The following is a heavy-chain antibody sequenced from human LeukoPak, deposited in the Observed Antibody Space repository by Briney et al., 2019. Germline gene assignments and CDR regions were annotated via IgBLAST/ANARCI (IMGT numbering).Heavy chain of an antibody. CDR1: GFTFSNAW. D-gene: IGHD3-22*01. CDR2: IKSKTDGGTT. Sequence: GGSLRLSCAASGFTFSNAWMSWVRQAPGKGLEWVSRIKSKTDGGTTDYAAPVKGRFTISRDDSKNTLYLQMNSLKTEDTAVYYCTTLYYYDSSGYYPDRYYYYYGMDVWGQGTTVTVSS. CDR3: TTLYYYDSSGYYPDRYYYYYGMDV. J-gene: IGHJ6*02. V-gene: IGHV3-15*01.